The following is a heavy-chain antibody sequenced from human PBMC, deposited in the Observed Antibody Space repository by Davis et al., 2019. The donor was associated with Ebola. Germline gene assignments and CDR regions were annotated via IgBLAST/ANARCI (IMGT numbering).Heavy chain of an antibody. V-gene: IGHV3-11*03. CDR2: ISSSSSYT. D-gene: IGHD2-21*01. Sequence: GESLKISCAASGFTFSDYYMSWIRQAPGKGLEWVSYISSSSSYTNYADSVKGRFTISRDNAKNSLYLQMNSLGAEDTAVYYCAVVVVIAHDAFDIWGQGTMVTVSS. CDR1: GFTFSDYY. J-gene: IGHJ3*02. CDR3: AVVVVIAHDAFDI.